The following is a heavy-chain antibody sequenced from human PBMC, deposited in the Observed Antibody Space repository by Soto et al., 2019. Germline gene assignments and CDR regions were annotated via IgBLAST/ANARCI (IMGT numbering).Heavy chain of an antibody. CDR3: ARMTTVETGNY. J-gene: IGHJ4*02. CDR2: ISAYNGNT. CDR1: GYTFTSYG. V-gene: IGHV1-18*01. D-gene: IGHD4-17*01. Sequence: QVQLVQSGAEVKKPGASVKVSCKASGYTFTSYGISWVRQAPGQGLEWMGWISAYNGNTNYAQKLQGRVTMTTDTSTSAANGERRSLRSDYTAVYYWARMTTVETGNYWGQGTLVTVSS.